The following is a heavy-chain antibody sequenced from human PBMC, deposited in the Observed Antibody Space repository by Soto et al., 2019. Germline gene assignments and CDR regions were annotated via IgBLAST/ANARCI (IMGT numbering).Heavy chain of an antibody. J-gene: IGHJ3*02. CDR3: ATAEGDI. CDR2: INHSGST. Sequence: PSGTLSLTCAAYGGSFSGYYWSWIRQPPGKGLEWIGEINHSGSTNNNPSLKSRVTISVDTSKNQFSLKLSSVTAADTAVYYCATAEGDIWGQGTMVTVSS. V-gene: IGHV4-34*01. CDR1: GGSFSGYY.